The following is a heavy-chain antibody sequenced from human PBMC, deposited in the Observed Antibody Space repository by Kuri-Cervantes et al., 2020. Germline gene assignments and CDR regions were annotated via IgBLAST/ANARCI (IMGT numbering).Heavy chain of an antibody. CDR3: AREGDGGNSFDY. V-gene: IGHV4-30-4*01. CDR1: GASVRSDTSF. CDR2: SHHTGST. D-gene: IGHD4-23*01. Sequence: LRLSCNVSGASVRSDTSFWSWLRQPPGKGLEWIGYSHHTGSTYDNPSLRSRVTISVDTSKNQFSLKLSSVTAADTAVYYCAREGDGGNSFDYWGQGTLVTVSS. J-gene: IGHJ4*02.